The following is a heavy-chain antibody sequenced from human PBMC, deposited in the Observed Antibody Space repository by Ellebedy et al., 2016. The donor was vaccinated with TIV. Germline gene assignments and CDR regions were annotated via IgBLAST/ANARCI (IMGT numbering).Heavy chain of an antibody. D-gene: IGHD2-8*01. CDR2: INHGWTT. J-gene: IGHJ3*01. CDR3: ARQGVASTQWTFDF. V-gene: IGHV4-39*01. CDR1: ITSDSYH. Sequence: MPSETLSLTCTVFITSDSYHWGWVWIRLSPGKGLEWIGCINHGWTTYFNPSLKSRLTMSIETSKNQFSLRPNSVTAADTAVYPCARQGVASTQWTFDFWGQGMMVTVSS.